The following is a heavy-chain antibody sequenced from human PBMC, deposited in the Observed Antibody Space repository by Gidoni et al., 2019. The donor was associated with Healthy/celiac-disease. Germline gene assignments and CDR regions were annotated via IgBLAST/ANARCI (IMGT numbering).Heavy chain of an antibody. J-gene: IGHJ6*02. D-gene: IGHD3-9*01. CDR2: IRSKAYGGTT. Sequence: EVQLVESGGGLVKPGRSLRLSCTASGFTFGDYAMSWFRQAPGKGLEWVGFIRSKAYGGTTEYAASVKGRFTISRDDSKSIAYLQMNSLKTEDTAVYYCTREYDSGGYYYYGMDVWGQGTTVTVSS. CDR1: GFTFGDYA. V-gene: IGHV3-49*05. CDR3: TREYDSGGYYYYGMDV.